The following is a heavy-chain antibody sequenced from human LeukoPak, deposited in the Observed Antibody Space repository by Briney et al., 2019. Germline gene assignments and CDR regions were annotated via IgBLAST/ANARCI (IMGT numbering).Heavy chain of an antibody. CDR1: GFSFSRYG. Sequence: GGSLRLSCAASGFSFSRYGMNWVRQAPGKGLEWLSYIRSSDSTTYYADSVKGRFTISRDNAKNSLYLQMDSVRVEDTAVYYCAKRADSSAPSFDYWGQGTLVTVSP. D-gene: IGHD3-22*01. CDR2: IRSSDSTT. V-gene: IGHV3-48*04. J-gene: IGHJ4*02. CDR3: AKRADSSAPSFDY.